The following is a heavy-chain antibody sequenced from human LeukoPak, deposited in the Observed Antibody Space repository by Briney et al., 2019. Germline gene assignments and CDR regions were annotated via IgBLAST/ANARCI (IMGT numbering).Heavy chain of an antibody. J-gene: IGHJ6*02. Sequence: GRSLRLSCAATGFTFSNYAIHWGRQAPGKGLEWVAFISDDGSRQHYADSVKGRFTISRDNSKNTLYLQMNSLRAEDTAVYYCARAVAADGGMDVWGQGTTVTVSS. CDR2: ISDDGSRQ. CDR1: GFTFSNYA. CDR3: ARAVAADGGMDV. D-gene: IGHD2-15*01. V-gene: IGHV3-30-3*01.